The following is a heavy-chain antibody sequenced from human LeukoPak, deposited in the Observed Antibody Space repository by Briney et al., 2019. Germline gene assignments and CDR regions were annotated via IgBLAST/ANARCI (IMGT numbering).Heavy chain of an antibody. CDR1: GYTFINYG. Sequence: ASVKVSCKASGYTFINYGISWVRQAPGQGLEWMGWISAYNGNTNYAQKFQGRVTMTTDTSTSTAYMELRSLKSDDTAVYYCARDRGDGYTWGHWGQGILVTVSS. D-gene: IGHD5-24*01. CDR3: ARDRGDGYTWGH. V-gene: IGHV1-18*01. J-gene: IGHJ4*02. CDR2: ISAYNGNT.